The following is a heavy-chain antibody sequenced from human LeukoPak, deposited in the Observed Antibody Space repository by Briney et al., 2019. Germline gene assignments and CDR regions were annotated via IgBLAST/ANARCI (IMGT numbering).Heavy chain of an antibody. D-gene: IGHD1-26*01. Sequence: SETLSLTCTVSGGSISSNNYYWGWIRQPPGKGLEWIGSIYYSGSTYYNPSLKSRVTISVDTSKNQFSLKLTSVTAADTAVYYCASPSGTYYSRFHYWGQGALVTVSS. CDR1: GGSISSNNYY. CDR2: IYYSGST. CDR3: ASPSGTYYSRFHY. J-gene: IGHJ4*02. V-gene: IGHV4-39*01.